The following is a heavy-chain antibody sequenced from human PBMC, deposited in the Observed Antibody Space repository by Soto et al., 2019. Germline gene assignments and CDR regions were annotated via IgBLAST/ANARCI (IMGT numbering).Heavy chain of an antibody. CDR1: GGSISSYY. Sequence: PSETLSLTCTVSGGSISSYYWSWIRQPPGKGLEWIGYIYYSGSTNYNPSLKSRVTISVDTSKNQFSLKLSSVTAADTAVYYCARRYCSSTSCYSAFAYWGQGTLVTVSS. J-gene: IGHJ4*02. CDR3: ARRYCSSTSCYSAFAY. V-gene: IGHV4-59*08. D-gene: IGHD2-2*01. CDR2: IYYSGST.